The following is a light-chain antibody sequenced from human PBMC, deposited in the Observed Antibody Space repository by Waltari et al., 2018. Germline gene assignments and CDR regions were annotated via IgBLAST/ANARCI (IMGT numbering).Light chain of an antibody. V-gene: IGLV1-51*01. CDR1: SSNIGNNF. CDR3: ATWDTSLSAVL. CDR2: DNT. J-gene: IGLJ2*01. Sequence: QSVLTQPPSMSSAPGQKVTISCSGSSSNIGNNFVSWYRQLPGAAPELLIYDNTFRPTGIPARCSGSKSGTSATLGITGIRTGDEADYYCATWDTSLSAVLFGGGTKLTVL.